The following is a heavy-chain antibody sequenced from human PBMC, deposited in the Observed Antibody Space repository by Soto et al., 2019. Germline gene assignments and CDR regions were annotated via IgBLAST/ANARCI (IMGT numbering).Heavy chain of an antibody. J-gene: IGHJ6*02. CDR2: IYHSGRT. CDR1: DGNIISGGYS. D-gene: IGHD6-13*01. Sequence: TMSLTCTVADGNIISGGYSWSWIRQPPGKGLEWIGYIYHSGRTYYNPSLKSRVTISVDRSKNQFSLKLSSVTAADTAVYYCAREGVSSSWYNYYGMDVWGQGTTVTVSS. V-gene: IGHV4-30-2*01. CDR3: AREGVSSSWYNYYGMDV.